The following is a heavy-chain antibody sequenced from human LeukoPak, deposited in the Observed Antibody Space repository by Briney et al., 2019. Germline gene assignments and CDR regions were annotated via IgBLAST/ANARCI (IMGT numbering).Heavy chain of an antibody. Sequence: SGGSLRLSCAASGFTHSNYWMTWVRQAPGKGLEWVANIKPDGSEKYYVDSVKGRFTISRDNAKNSLYLQINSLRAEDTAVYYCARDPVHYYDSSGYWRYWGQGTLVTVSS. CDR1: GFTHSNYW. D-gene: IGHD3-22*01. CDR2: IKPDGSEK. V-gene: IGHV3-7*01. J-gene: IGHJ4*02. CDR3: ARDPVHYYDSSGYWRY.